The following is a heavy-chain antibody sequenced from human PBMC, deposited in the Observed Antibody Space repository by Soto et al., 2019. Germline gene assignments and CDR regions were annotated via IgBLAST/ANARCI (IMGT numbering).Heavy chain of an antibody. Sequence: QVQLQESGPGLVKPSGTLSLTCGVSGGSISSINWWSWVRQSPRKGLEWIGEIYHSETTNYNPSLESRVTLSVDKPKNQIYLKLTSMTAADTAVYFCARSQGVSATHHFDAWGQGTLVTVSS. D-gene: IGHD2-8*01. V-gene: IGHV4-4*02. CDR1: GGSISSINW. CDR2: IYHSETT. CDR3: ARSQGVSATHHFDA. J-gene: IGHJ5*02.